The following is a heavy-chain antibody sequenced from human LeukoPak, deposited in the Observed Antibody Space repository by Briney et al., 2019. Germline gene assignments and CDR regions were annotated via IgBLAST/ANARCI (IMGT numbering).Heavy chain of an antibody. CDR1: GFTFDDYA. V-gene: IGHV3-9*01. J-gene: IGHJ6*02. D-gene: IGHD4-17*01. CDR2: INWNSGSK. CDR3: TKDKPTDNYGMDV. Sequence: GGSLRLSCAASGFTFDDYAMHWVRQAPGKGLEWVSGINWNSGSKGYADSVKGRFTISRDNAKNSLFLQMNSLRAEDTALYYCTKDKPTDNYGMDVWGQGTTVTVSS.